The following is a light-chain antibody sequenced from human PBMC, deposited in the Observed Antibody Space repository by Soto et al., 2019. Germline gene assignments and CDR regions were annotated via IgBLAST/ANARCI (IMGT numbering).Light chain of an antibody. CDR3: QQYGSSPS. CDR1: QSVASN. J-gene: IGKJ3*01. CDR2: AAS. V-gene: IGKV3-20*01. Sequence: EIVLTQSPGALSLSPGETATLSCRASQSVASNLAWYLQQYGQAPPLLIYAASSRAAGLPDRFSGVGSGTDFTLNISRVEPEDFAVYYCQQYGSSPSFGPGTKVDIK.